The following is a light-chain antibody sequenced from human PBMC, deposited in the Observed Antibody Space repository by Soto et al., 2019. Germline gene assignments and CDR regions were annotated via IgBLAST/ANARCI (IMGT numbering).Light chain of an antibody. CDR1: SSDVGGYNY. Sequence: QSALTNAASVYGAAREGISISCTGTSSDVGGYNYVSWYQQHPAKAPKLMIYDVTSRPSGVSNRFSGSKSGNTASLTISGLQAEDEADYYCSSYTSSNTLVFGTGTKVTVL. CDR3: SSYTSSNTLV. V-gene: IGLV2-14*03. CDR2: DVT. J-gene: IGLJ1*01.